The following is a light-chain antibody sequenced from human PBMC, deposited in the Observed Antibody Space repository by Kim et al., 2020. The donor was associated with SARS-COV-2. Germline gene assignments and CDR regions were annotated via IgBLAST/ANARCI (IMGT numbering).Light chain of an antibody. J-gene: IGLJ2*01. Sequence: QSVLTQPPSASGTPGQTVTISCSGSSSNIGTRTVNWYQQVPGTAPKLLIYYNNQRPSGVPDRFSGSKSGTSASLAISGLQSADEADYYCAAWDGSLDGPIFDGGTQLTVL. CDR1: SSNIGTRT. CDR2: YNN. V-gene: IGLV1-44*01. CDR3: AAWDGSLDGPI.